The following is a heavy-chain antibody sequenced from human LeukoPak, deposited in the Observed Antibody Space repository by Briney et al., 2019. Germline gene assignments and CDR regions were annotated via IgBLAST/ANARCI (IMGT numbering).Heavy chain of an antibody. Sequence: SGGSLRLSCAASGFTFSGSAMHWVRQASGKGLEWVGRIRSKANSYATAYAASVKGRFTVSRDNAKNTLFLQMNSLRAEDTAVYYCARTSGSNWPVYYWGQGTLVTVSS. V-gene: IGHV3-73*01. CDR1: GFTFSGSA. CDR3: ARTSGSNWPVYY. D-gene: IGHD6-13*01. CDR2: IRSKANSYAT. J-gene: IGHJ4*02.